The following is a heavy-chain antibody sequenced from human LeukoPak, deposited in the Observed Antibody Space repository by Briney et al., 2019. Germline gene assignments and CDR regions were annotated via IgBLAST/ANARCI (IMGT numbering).Heavy chain of an antibody. V-gene: IGHV3-66*01. D-gene: IGHD6-13*01. Sequence: GGSLRLSCAASGFTFSSYAMSWVRQAPGKGLEWVSVIYSGGSTYYADSVKGRFTISRDNSKNTLYLQMNSLRAEDTAVYYCARWTPVAAAGTSGNPWGQGTLVTVSS. CDR1: GFTFSSYA. CDR2: IYSGGST. CDR3: ARWTPVAAAGTSGNP. J-gene: IGHJ5*02.